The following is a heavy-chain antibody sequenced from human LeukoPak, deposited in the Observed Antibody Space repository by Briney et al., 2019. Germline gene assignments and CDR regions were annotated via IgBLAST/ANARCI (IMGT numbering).Heavy chain of an antibody. J-gene: IGHJ4*02. D-gene: IGHD5-18*01. Sequence: GSLRLSCAASGLIFSNCWMTWVRQAPGKGLEWIGYIYYTGSTNYNPSLKSRVTISVDTSKNQFSQNLSSVTAADTAVYYCARYSYGGSYFDYWGQGAVVTVSS. CDR1: GLIFSNCW. CDR3: ARYSYGGSYFDY. V-gene: IGHV4-59*08. CDR2: IYYTGST.